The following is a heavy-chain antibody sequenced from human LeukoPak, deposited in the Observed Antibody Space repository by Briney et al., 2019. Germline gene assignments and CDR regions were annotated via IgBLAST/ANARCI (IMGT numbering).Heavy chain of an antibody. Sequence: GGSLRLSGAASGFTFDDYGMSWVRQAPGKGLEWVSGINWNGGSTGYADSVKGRFTISRDNAKNSLYLQMNSLRAEDTALYYCAKDIRPYYYDSSGYYQFEGYYYYMDVWGKGTTVTVSS. CDR2: INWNGGST. V-gene: IGHV3-20*04. CDR1: GFTFDDYG. J-gene: IGHJ6*03. CDR3: AKDIRPYYYDSSGYYQFEGYYYYMDV. D-gene: IGHD3-22*01.